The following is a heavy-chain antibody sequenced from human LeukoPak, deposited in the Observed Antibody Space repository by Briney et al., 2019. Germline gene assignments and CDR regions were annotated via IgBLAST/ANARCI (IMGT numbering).Heavy chain of an antibody. CDR3: AARYYYGSGSGWFDP. CDR1: GGSISSGSYY. D-gene: IGHD3-10*01. CDR2: IYTSGST. J-gene: IGHJ5*02. V-gene: IGHV4-61*02. Sequence: SETLSLTCTVSGGSISSGSYYWSWIRQPAGKGLEWIGRIYTSGSTNYNPSLKSRVTISVDTPKNQFSLKLSSVTAAGTAVYYCAARYYYGSGSGWFDPWGQGTLVTVSS.